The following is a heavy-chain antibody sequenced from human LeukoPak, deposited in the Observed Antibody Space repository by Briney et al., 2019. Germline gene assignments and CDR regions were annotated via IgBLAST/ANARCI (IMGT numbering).Heavy chain of an antibody. J-gene: IGHJ3*02. CDR3: ARQSYYGSGSYSIVFDI. V-gene: IGHV5-51*01. D-gene: IGHD3-10*01. Sequence: GESLKISCKGSGYSFSSYWIGWVRQMPGKGLEWMGMIYPGDSDTRYSPSFQGQVTISADKSINTAYLQWSSLKASDTAMYYCARQSYYGSGSYSIVFDIWGQGTMVTVSS. CDR2: IYPGDSDT. CDR1: GYSFSSYW.